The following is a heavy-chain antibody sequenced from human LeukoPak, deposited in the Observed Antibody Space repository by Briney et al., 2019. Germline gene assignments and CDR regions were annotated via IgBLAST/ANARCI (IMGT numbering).Heavy chain of an antibody. D-gene: IGHD2-2*02. CDR2: SSTTTGYI. CDR3: ARHTPLDS. J-gene: IGHJ4*02. Sequence: GGSLRLSCAASGFTFSSYNMHWVRQAPGKGLEWVSSSSTTTGYIHYSDSVKRRFTISRDNAKNSLYLQMNSLGAEETAVYYCARHTPLDSWGQGTLVTVSS. CDR1: GFTFSSYN. V-gene: IGHV3-21*01.